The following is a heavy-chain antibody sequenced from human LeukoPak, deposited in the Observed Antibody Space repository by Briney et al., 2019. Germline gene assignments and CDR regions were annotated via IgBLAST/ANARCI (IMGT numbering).Heavy chain of an antibody. D-gene: IGHD3-22*01. V-gene: IGHV4-31*03. Sequence: PSETLSLTCTVSGGSISSGGYYWSWIRQHPGKGLEWIGYIYYSGSTYYNPSLKSRVTISVDTSKNQFSLKLSSVTAADTAVYYCARDPHYYDSSGFGDAFDIWGQGTIVTVSS. CDR1: GGSISSGGYY. CDR3: ARDPHYYDSSGFGDAFDI. CDR2: IYYSGST. J-gene: IGHJ3*02.